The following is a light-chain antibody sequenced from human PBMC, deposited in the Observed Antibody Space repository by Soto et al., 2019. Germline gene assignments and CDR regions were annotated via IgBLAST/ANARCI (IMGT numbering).Light chain of an antibody. CDR3: QQYGSSPYT. Sequence: EIVLTQSPGTLSVSPGERATLSCRASQTVRSSSLAWYQQKPGLAPRLLIYGASGRATGIPDKFSGSGSGTDFTLTISRLEPEDFAVYYCQQYGSSPYTFGQGTKLEI. CDR2: GAS. CDR1: QTVRSSS. J-gene: IGKJ2*01. V-gene: IGKV3-20*01.